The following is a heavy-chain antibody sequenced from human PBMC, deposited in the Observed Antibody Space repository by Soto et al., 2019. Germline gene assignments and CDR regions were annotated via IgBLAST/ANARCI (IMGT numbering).Heavy chain of an antibody. Sequence: GGSLRLSCAASGFTFNSYAMHWVRQAPGKGLEWVAITSYDGGNKYYADSVKRRFTISRDNPKNTLYLQINSLRVEDTAVYYCARDRRKGLQSSYYFDYWGQGALVTVSS. V-gene: IGHV3-30-3*01. CDR2: TSYDGGNK. CDR1: GFTFNSYA. D-gene: IGHD5-12*01. CDR3: ARDRRKGLQSSYYFDY. J-gene: IGHJ4*02.